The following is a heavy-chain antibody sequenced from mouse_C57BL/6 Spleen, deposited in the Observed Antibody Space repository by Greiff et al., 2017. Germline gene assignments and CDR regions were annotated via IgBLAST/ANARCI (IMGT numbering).Heavy chain of an antibody. J-gene: IGHJ3*01. Sequence: VQLQQPGAELVRPGSSVQVSCKASGYTFTSYWMHWVKQRPIQGLEWIGNIDPSDSDTHYTQKFKDKATLPVDKSSSTAYMQLSRLTSEDSAVYYCKGLYEYEDSLAYWGQGTLVTVSA. CDR2: IDPSDSDT. CDR1: GYTFTSYW. V-gene: IGHV1-52*01. D-gene: IGHD2-4*01. CDR3: KGLYEYEDSLAY.